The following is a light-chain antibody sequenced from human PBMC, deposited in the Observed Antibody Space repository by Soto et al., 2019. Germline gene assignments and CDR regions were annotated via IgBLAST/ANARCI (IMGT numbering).Light chain of an antibody. Sequence: DIQLTQSASSLSASVGDRVTITCQASQVITNYLNWYQQKPGKAPKLLIYDASSLESGVPSRFSGSGSGTEFTLTISSLQPDDFATYYCQQYNSYSWTFGQGTKVEIK. V-gene: IGKV1-5*01. CDR3: QQYNSYSWT. J-gene: IGKJ1*01. CDR1: QVITNY. CDR2: DAS.